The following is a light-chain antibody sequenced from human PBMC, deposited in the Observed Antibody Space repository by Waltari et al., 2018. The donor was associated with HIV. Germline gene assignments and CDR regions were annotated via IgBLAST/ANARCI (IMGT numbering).Light chain of an antibody. CDR3: AAWDDSLSGSWV. Sequence: QSVLTQPPPASGTPGPRVTISCSGSSSNTGSNYVYCYQQLPGTAPKLLIYRNNQRPSGVPDRFSGSKSGTSASLAISGLRSEDEADYYCAAWDDSLSGSWVFGGGTKLTVL. CDR2: RNN. J-gene: IGLJ3*02. V-gene: IGLV1-47*01. CDR1: SSNTGSNY.